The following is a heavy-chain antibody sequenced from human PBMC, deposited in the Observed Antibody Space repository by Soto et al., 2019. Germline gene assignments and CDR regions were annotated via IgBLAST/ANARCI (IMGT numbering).Heavy chain of an antibody. CDR1: GYTFTSYY. V-gene: IGHV1-46*03. Sequence: ASVKVSCKASGYTFTSYYMHWVRQAPGQGLEWMGIINPSGGSTSYTQKFQGRVTMTRDTYTSTVYMELSSLRSEDTAVYYCGRDTYDFWSFPPRSYYCYYMYVWGKGTTVTVSS. D-gene: IGHD3-3*01. J-gene: IGHJ6*03. CDR2: INPSGGST. CDR3: GRDTYDFWSFPPRSYYCYYMYV.